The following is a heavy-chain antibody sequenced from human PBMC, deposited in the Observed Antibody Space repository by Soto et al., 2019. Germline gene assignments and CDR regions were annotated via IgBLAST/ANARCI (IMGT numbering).Heavy chain of an antibody. J-gene: IGHJ4*02. V-gene: IGHV5-51*01. CDR2: IYPRDSDT. CDR3: ARVRESTAAFDY. CDR1: VYKVSTWHNFTSYW. Sequence: PGESLKSSCMGSVYKVSTWHNFTSYWIAWVRQMPGKGLEWMGIIYPRDSDTRYSPSFQDQVTISADKSISTAYLQWSSLKASDTAMYYCARVRESTAAFDYWGQGTLVTVSP. D-gene: IGHD2-8*02.